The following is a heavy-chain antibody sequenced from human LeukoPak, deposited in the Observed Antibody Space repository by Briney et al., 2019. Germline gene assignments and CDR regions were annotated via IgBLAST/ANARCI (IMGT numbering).Heavy chain of an antibody. D-gene: IGHD6-13*01. Sequence: PSETLSLTCAVYGGSFSGYYWSWLRQPPGKRQKWRWGINHSGRTNSNPSLTSQVTISVDTSKNQFSLELTSVTAADTAVYYCTRGRSVEQQLDPLDLDYWGQGTLVTVSS. CDR3: TRGRSVEQQLDPLDLDY. V-gene: IGHV4-34*01. J-gene: IGHJ4*02. CDR2: INHSGRT. CDR1: GGSFSGYY.